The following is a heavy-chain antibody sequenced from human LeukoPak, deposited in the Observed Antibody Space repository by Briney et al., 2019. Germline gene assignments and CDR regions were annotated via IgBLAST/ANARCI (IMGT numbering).Heavy chain of an antibody. CDR3: ARDKYYDFWSGYPYMDV. V-gene: IGHV4-59*01. Sequence: SETLSLTCTVSGGSISSYYWSWIRQPPGKGLEWIGYIYYSGSTNYNPSLKSRVTISVDTSKNQFSLKLSSVTAADTAVYYCARDKYYDFWSGYPYMDVWGKGTTVTVSS. CDR2: IYYSGST. D-gene: IGHD3-3*01. CDR1: GGSISSYY. J-gene: IGHJ6*03.